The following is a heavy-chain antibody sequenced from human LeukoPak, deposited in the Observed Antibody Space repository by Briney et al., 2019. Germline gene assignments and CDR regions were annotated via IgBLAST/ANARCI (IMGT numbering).Heavy chain of an antibody. CDR3: ASRHLYTWIQTLN. CDR1: GGSFSGYY. Sequence: SETLSLTCAVYGGSFSGYYWSWIRQPPGKGLEWIGEINHSGSTNYNPSLKSRVTISVDTSKNQFSLKLSSVTAADTAVYYCASRHLYTWIQTLNWGQGTLVTVSS. V-gene: IGHV4-34*01. J-gene: IGHJ4*02. D-gene: IGHD5-18*01. CDR2: INHSGST.